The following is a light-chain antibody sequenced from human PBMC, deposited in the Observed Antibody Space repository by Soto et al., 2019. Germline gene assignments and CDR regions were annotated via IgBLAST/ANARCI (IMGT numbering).Light chain of an antibody. Sequence: EIVMTQSPATLSVSPGERATLSCRASQSVSSNLAWYQQKPGQAPRLLIYGASTRATGIPARFSGSGSGTEFTLTISSLQSEDFEFYYCQQYNNWPGTFGQRTKVEIK. J-gene: IGKJ1*01. CDR2: GAS. V-gene: IGKV3-15*01. CDR1: QSVSSN. CDR3: QQYNNWPGT.